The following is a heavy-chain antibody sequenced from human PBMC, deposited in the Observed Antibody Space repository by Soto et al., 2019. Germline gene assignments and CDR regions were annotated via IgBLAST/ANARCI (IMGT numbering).Heavy chain of an antibody. CDR2: IHYSGTT. D-gene: IGHD3-9*01. CDR3: ARHRGYYDILTGYYTELNFDY. V-gene: IGHV4-39*01. CDR1: CGSISSSSYY. Sequence: SETLSLTCTVSCGSISSSSYYWGWIRQPPGKGLVWIGSIHYSGTTYYNPSLKSRVTISVDTSKNQFSLKLSSVTAADTAVYYCARHRGYYDILTGYYTELNFDYWGQGTLVTVSS. J-gene: IGHJ4*02.